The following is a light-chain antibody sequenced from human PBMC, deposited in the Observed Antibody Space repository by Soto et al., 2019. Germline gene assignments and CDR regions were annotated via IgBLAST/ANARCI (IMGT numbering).Light chain of an antibody. Sequence: DIVMTQSPDSLAVSLGVRATLSCKSSQSVLSSSNSKDYLAWYQQKPGQPPKLLIYWASTRESGVTERFSGSGSGTDFTLTISSLQADDVAVYYCQQFLTNPLTFGGGTKVEIK. J-gene: IGKJ4*01. CDR1: QSVLSSSNSKDY. CDR3: QQFLTNPLT. V-gene: IGKV4-1*01. CDR2: WAS.